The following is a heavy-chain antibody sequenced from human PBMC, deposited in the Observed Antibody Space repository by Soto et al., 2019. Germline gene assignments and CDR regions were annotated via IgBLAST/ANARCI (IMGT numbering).Heavy chain of an antibody. CDR1: GGTFSSYA. D-gene: IGHD5-12*01. J-gene: IGHJ5*02. V-gene: IGHV1-69*01. CDR3: ARMGPYSGYDYVFDP. Sequence: QVQLVQSGAEVKKPGSSVKVSCKASGGTFSSYAISWVQQAPGQGLEWMGGIIPIFGTANYAQKFQGRVTITADESTSTAYMELSSLRSEDTAVYYCARMGPYSGYDYVFDPWGQGTLVTVSS. CDR2: IIPIFGTA.